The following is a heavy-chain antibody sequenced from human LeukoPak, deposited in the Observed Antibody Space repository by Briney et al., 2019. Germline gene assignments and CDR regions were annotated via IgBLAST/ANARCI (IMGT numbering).Heavy chain of an antibody. Sequence: ASVKVSCKASGGTFSSYAIGWVRQAPGQGLEWMGGIIPIFGTANYAQKFQGRVTITADESTSTAYMELSSLRSEDTAVYYCARDHEAAAGTGYWFDPWGQGTLVTVSS. J-gene: IGHJ5*02. CDR3: ARDHEAAAGTGYWFDP. CDR2: IIPIFGTA. D-gene: IGHD6-13*01. V-gene: IGHV1-69*13. CDR1: GGTFSSYA.